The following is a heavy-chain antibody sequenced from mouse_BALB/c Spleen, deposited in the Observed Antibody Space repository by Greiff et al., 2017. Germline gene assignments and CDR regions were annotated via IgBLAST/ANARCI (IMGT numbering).Heavy chain of an antibody. J-gene: IGHJ4*01. V-gene: IGHV5-6-5*01. CDR2: ISSGGST. CDR3: ARDGHYGLGLDY. Sequence: EVKLMESGGGLVKPGGSLKLSCAASGFTFSSYAMSWVRQTPEKRLEWVASISSGGSTYYPDSVKGRFTISRDNARNILYLQMSSLRSEDTAMYYCARDGHYGLGLDYWGQGTSVTVSS. D-gene: IGHD1-2*01. CDR1: GFTFSSYA.